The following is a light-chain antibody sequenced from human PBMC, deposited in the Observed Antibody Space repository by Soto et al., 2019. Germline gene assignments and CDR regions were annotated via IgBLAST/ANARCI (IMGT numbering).Light chain of an antibody. CDR1: SSDVGGYNY. CDR2: DVS. J-gene: IGLJ1*01. Sequence: QSALTQPRSVSGSPGQSVTISCTGTSSDVGGYNYVSWYQHHPGKAPKLMIYDVSKRPSGVPDRFSGSKSGNTASLTISGLQAVDEADYYCCSYAGSYTFVFGTGTKLTVL. CDR3: CSYAGSYTFV. V-gene: IGLV2-11*01.